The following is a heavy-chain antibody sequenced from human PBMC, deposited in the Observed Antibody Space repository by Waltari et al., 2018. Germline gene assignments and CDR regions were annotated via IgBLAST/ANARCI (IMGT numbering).Heavy chain of an antibody. V-gene: IGHV1-18*01. Sequence: QVQLVQSGAEVKKPGASVKVSCKASGYTFTSYGISWVRQAPGQGLEWMGWISGYKCNTNHAQKLQGRVTMTTDTSTSTAYMELRSLRSDDTAVYYCARVFYFRPGSGSQIGWFDPWGQGTLVTVSS. D-gene: IGHD3-10*01. J-gene: IGHJ5*02. CDR2: ISGYKCNT. CDR1: GYTFTSYG. CDR3: ARVFYFRPGSGSQIGWFDP.